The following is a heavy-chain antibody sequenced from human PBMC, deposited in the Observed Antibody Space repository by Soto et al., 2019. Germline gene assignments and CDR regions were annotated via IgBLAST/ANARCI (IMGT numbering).Heavy chain of an antibody. CDR1: GFTVSNKS. CDR2: LYTGGGT. D-gene: IGHD6-13*01. V-gene: IGHV3-66*01. J-gene: IGHJ4*02. CDR3: AREGWASRKAAPVLGH. Sequence: EVQLVESGGGLVQPGGSLRLSCAASGFTVSNKSMNWVRQAPGKGLEWVSLLYTGGGTYYADSVKGRFTISRDNSKNTLYLQMNSLRAEDTAVYYCAREGWASRKAAPVLGHWGQGTLVTVSS.